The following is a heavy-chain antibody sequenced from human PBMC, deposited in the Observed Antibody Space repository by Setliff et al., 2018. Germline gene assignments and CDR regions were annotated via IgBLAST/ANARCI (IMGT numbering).Heavy chain of an antibody. CDR2: IIPMFGTP. CDR1: GDSFNNYA. J-gene: IGHJ4*02. D-gene: IGHD3-22*01. CDR3: ARVLYDSSGYPAYYFDY. Sequence: GASVKVSCKASGDSFNNYAISWVRQAPGQGLEWMGGIIPMFGTPAYAQKFQDRVTITTDESTSTAYMELSSLRSEDTAVYYCARVLYDSSGYPAYYFDYWGQGTLVTVSS. V-gene: IGHV1-69*05.